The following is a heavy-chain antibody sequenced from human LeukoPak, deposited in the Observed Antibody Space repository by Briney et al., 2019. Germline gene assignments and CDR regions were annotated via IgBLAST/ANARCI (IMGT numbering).Heavy chain of an antibody. CDR1: GSTFTGYY. CDR3: ARLSGYSYGYNSSDAFDI. J-gene: IGHJ3*02. V-gene: IGHV1-2*02. Sequence: ASVKVSCKASGSTFTGYYMHWVRQAPGQGLEWMGWINPNSGGTNYAQKFQGRVTMTRDTSISTAYMELSRLRSDDTAVYYCARLSGYSYGYNSSDAFDIWGQGTMVTVSS. CDR2: INPNSGGT. D-gene: IGHD5-18*01.